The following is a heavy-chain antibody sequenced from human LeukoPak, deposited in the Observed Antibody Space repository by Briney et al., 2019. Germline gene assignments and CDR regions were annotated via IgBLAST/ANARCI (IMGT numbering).Heavy chain of an antibody. CDR2: IKQDGSEK. Sequence: GGSLRLSCAASEFTFSTYLMTWVRQAPGKGLEWVANIKQDGSEKYYADSVRGRFTISRDNGKKSLYLQMNSLRVEDTAVYYCAGERPSSSWYDFWGQGTLVTVSS. J-gene: IGHJ5*01. V-gene: IGHV3-7*01. CDR3: AGERPSSSWYDF. D-gene: IGHD6-13*01. CDR1: EFTFSTYL.